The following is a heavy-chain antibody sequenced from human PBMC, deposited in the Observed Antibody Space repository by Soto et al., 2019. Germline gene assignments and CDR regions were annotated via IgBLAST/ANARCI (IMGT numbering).Heavy chain of an antibody. J-gene: IGHJ4*02. CDR2: IYYSGST. CDR1: GGSISSGDYY. CDR3: ARAITMVRGVYFDY. D-gene: IGHD3-10*01. V-gene: IGHV4-30-4*01. Sequence: SETLSLTCTVSGGSISSGDYYWSWIRQPPGKGLEWIGYIYYSGSTYYNPSLKSRVTISVDTSKNQFSLKLSSVTAADTAVYYCARAITMVRGVYFDYWGPGTLVTAPQ.